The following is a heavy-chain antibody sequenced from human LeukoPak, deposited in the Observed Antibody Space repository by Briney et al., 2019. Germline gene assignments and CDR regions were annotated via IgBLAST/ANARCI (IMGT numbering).Heavy chain of an antibody. V-gene: IGHV3-7*03. D-gene: IGHD5-12*01. CDR1: GFTFSSFS. CDR2: IKQDGSEK. Sequence: GGSLRLSCAASGFTFSSFSMIWVRQAPGKGLEWVAIIKQDGSEKLYVDSVKGRFTISRDNAKNSLYLQMNGLRVDDMAVYYCVAGRGWLPDYWGQGTLVTVSS. J-gene: IGHJ4*02. CDR3: VAGRGWLPDY.